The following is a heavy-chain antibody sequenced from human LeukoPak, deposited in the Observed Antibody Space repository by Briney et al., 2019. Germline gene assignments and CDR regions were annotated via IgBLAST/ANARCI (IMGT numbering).Heavy chain of an antibody. CDR1: GGTFSSYA. Sequence: SVKVSCKASGGTFSSYAISWVRQAPGQGLEWMGGIIPIFGTANYAQKFQGRVTITADESTSTAYMELSSLRSEDTAVYYCAVPRGIFGAEPYYMDVWGKGTTVTVSS. V-gene: IGHV1-69*13. D-gene: IGHD3-3*01. CDR2: IIPIFGTA. J-gene: IGHJ6*03. CDR3: AVPRGIFGAEPYYMDV.